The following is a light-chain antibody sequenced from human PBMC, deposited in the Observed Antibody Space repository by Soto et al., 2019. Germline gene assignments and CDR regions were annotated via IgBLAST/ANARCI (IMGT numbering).Light chain of an antibody. CDR3: PQYYSYPRT. J-gene: IGKJ1*01. Sequence: AIRMTQSPSSFSASTGDRVTITCRASQGISSYLAWYQQKPGKAPKLLIYAASTLQSGVPSRFSGSGSGTDFTLTISCLQSEDFATYYCPQYYSYPRTFGQGTKV. CDR1: QGISSY. V-gene: IGKV1-8*01. CDR2: AAS.